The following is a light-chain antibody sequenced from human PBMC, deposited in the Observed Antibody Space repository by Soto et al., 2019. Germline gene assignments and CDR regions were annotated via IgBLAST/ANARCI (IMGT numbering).Light chain of an antibody. CDR1: QSVGNN. CDR3: QQYDDWPLT. V-gene: IGKV3-15*01. Sequence: EIVLTQSPATLSVSPGERATLSCRASQSVGNNFAWYQQKPGQAPRLLIFATSTRATGVPARFSGSGSGTEFTLTISSQQSEDFAVYYCQQYDDWPLTFGGGAKVEIE. J-gene: IGKJ4*01. CDR2: ATS.